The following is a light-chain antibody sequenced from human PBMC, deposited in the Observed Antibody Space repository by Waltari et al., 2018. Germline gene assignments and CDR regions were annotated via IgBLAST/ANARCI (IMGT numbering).Light chain of an antibody. CDR2: DAS. CDR1: QSVISN. J-gene: IGKJ1*01. V-gene: IGKV3-15*01. Sequence: EIVMTQSPDTLSVSPGEGASLSCRASQSVISNLAWYQHKPGQAPRLLIYDASARATGIPARFSGSGSGTEFTLTITSLQSEDFAIYYCQQYNDWPRTFGQGIKVEIK. CDR3: QQYNDWPRT.